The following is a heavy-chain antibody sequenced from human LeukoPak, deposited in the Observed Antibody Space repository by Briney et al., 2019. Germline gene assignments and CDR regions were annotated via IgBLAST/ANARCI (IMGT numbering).Heavy chain of an antibody. CDR1: GYSLTSYW. Sequence: GESLKISCKGSGYSLTSYWIGWVRQMPGKGLEWMGIIYPGDSDTRYSPSFQGQVTISADKSISTAYLQWSSLKASDTAMYYCARIYCSSTTCYVGVDYWGQGTLVTVSS. CDR3: ARIYCSSTTCYVGVDY. D-gene: IGHD2-2*01. J-gene: IGHJ4*02. V-gene: IGHV5-51*01. CDR2: IYPGDSDT.